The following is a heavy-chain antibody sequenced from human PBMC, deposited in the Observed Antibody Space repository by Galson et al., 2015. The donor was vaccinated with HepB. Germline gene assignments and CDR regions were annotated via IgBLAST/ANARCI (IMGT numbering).Heavy chain of an antibody. Sequence: SLRLSCAASAFTFSSFAISWVRQAPGKGLEWVSGISGSGGSTYYADSVKGRFTISRDNSKNTLYLQMNSLRAEDTAVYYCATVRRQLVSQVFDYWGQGTLVTVSS. D-gene: IGHD6-13*01. V-gene: IGHV3-23*01. CDR1: AFTFSSFA. J-gene: IGHJ4*02. CDR2: ISGSGGST. CDR3: ATVRRQLVSQVFDY.